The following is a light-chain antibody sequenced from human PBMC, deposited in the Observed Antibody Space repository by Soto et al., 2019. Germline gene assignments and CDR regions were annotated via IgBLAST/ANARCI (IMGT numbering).Light chain of an antibody. V-gene: IGKV1-5*01. CDR3: QQYKDSPWT. J-gene: IGKJ1*01. Sequence: DIQMTQSPSTLPASGGDRVTITCRASQSLSRWLAWYQQKPGKAPNLLISDASNLESGVPSRFSGSGSGTEFTLTISSLQPDDFATYYCQQYKDSPWTFGQGTKVEVK. CDR1: QSLSRW. CDR2: DAS.